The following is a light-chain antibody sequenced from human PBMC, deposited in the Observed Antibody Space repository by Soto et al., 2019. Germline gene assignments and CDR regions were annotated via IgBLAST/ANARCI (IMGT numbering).Light chain of an antibody. CDR3: QTWATGIQV. J-gene: IGLJ3*02. CDR2: LNSDGSH. V-gene: IGLV4-69*01. Sequence: QPVLTQSPSASASPGASVKLTCTLTGGHSSYAIAWHQHQPEKGPRYMMKLNSDGSHDKGDGIPDRVSDSRSGAERYLSMSKLQADDEAYYYCQTWATGIQVFGGGTKLTVL. CDR1: GGHSSYA.